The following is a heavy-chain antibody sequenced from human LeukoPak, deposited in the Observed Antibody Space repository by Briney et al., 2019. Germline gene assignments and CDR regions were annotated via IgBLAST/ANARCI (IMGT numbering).Heavy chain of an antibody. CDR3: ARDSGTISEFYASGLSLHYCVDV. CDR1: GYTFTDYY. J-gene: IGHJ6*03. Sequence: ASVKVSCKASGYTFTDYYMYWVRQAPGQGLEWMGWINPNSGGTSYAQRFQGRVTMTRDTSISTAYMNLSRLTSDDTAVYYCARDSGTISEFYASGLSLHYCVDVWGKGTTVTVSS. V-gene: IGHV1-2*02. CDR2: INPNSGGT. D-gene: IGHD3-10*01.